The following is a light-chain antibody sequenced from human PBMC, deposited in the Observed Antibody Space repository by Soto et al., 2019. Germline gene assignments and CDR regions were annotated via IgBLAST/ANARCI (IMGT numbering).Light chain of an antibody. J-gene: IGKJ1*01. CDR3: QHYNSYSEA. CDR2: DAS. V-gene: IGKV3-11*01. Sequence: EIVLTQSPATLSLSPGERATLSCRASQSVSTYLAWYQQKPGQAPRLLIYDASKRATGIPARFSGSGSGTDFSLTISSLEPDDFATYYCQHYNSYSEAFGQGTKVELK. CDR1: QSVSTY.